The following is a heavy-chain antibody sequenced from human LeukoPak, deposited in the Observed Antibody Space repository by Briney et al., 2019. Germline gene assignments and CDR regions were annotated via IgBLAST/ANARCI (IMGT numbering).Heavy chain of an antibody. D-gene: IGHD6-13*01. CDR3: VYGYSASWSYYFDY. J-gene: IGHJ4*02. CDR1: GGSSSSYY. V-gene: IGHV4-59*08. Sequence: PSETLSLTCTVSGGSSSSYYWSWIRQPPGKGLEWIGYIYYTGSTNNNPSLKSRVTMSVDTPKTQFSLKLSSVTAADTAVYYCVYGYSASWSYYFDYWGQGTLVTVSS. CDR2: IYYTGST.